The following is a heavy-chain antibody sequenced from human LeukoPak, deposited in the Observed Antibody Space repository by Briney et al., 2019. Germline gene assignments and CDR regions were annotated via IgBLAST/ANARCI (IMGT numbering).Heavy chain of an antibody. V-gene: IGHV7-4-1*02. CDR3: AREAYYYDSSGYGGFDY. Sequence: ASVTVSCKASGYTFTSYAMNWVRQAPGQGLEWMGWINTNTGNPTYAQGFTGRFVFSLDTSVSTAYLQISSLKAEDTAVYYCAREAYYYDSSGYGGFDYWGQGTLVTVSS. CDR1: GYTFTSYA. J-gene: IGHJ4*02. CDR2: INTNTGNP. D-gene: IGHD3-22*01.